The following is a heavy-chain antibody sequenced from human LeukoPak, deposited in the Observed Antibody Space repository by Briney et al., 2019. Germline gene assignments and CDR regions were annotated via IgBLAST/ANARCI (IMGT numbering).Heavy chain of an antibody. CDR3: ATGLRGYSGYEYYYFDY. Sequence: ASVKVSCKVSGYTLTELSMHWVRQAPGKGLEWMGGFDPEDGETIYAQKFQGRVTMTEDTSTDTAYMELSSLRSEDTAVYYCATGLRGYSGYEYYYFDYWGQGTLVTVSS. D-gene: IGHD5-12*01. CDR2: FDPEDGET. CDR1: GYTLTELS. J-gene: IGHJ4*02. V-gene: IGHV1-24*01.